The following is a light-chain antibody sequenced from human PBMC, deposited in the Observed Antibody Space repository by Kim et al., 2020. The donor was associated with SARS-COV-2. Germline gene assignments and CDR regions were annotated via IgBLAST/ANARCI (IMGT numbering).Light chain of an antibody. CDR1: QGIRST. CDR2: YAS. V-gene: IGKV1-13*02. Sequence: AIQLTQSPSSLSASVGDRVTITCRASQGIRSTLAWYQQRPGRSPNLLIYYASTLETGVPSRFSGSGSGTDFTLTISSLQPEDFATYYCQQFYSYPLSFGGGTKLEI. J-gene: IGKJ4*01. CDR3: QQFYSYPLS.